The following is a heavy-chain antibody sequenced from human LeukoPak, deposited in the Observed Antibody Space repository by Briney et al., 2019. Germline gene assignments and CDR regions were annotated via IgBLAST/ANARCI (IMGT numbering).Heavy chain of an antibody. D-gene: IGHD4-17*01. CDR3: ARPHDTVPTGY. V-gene: IGHV3-74*01. Sequence: PGGSLRLFCAASGFTFSSDWMHWVRQAPGKGLMWVSRINSDGSSTAYADYVKGRFTISRDNAKNTLYLQMNSLRAEDTAVYYCARPHDTVPTGYWGQGTLVTVSS. CDR1: GFTFSSDW. CDR2: INSDGSST. J-gene: IGHJ4*02.